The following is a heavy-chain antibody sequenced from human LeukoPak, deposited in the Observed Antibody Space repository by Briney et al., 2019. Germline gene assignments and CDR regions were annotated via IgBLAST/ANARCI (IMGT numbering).Heavy chain of an antibody. D-gene: IGHD3-22*01. V-gene: IGHV1-69*13. CDR2: IIPIFGTA. Sequence: GASVKVSCKASGYTFISYGISWVRQAPGQGLEWMGGIIPIFGTANYAQKFQGRVTITADESTSTAYMELSSLRSEDTAVYYCARNYYDSSGYYSDGMDVWGQGTTVTVSS. J-gene: IGHJ6*02. CDR1: GYTFISYG. CDR3: ARNYYDSSGYYSDGMDV.